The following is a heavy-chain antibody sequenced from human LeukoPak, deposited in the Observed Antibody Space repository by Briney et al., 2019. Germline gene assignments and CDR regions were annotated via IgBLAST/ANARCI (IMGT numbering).Heavy chain of an antibody. V-gene: IGHV1-2*02. D-gene: IGHD3-22*01. CDR2: INPNSGGT. Sequence: ASVKVSCTASGYTFTGYYMHWVRQAPGQGLEWMGWINPNSGGTNYAQKFQGRVTTTRDTSISTAYMELSRLRSDDTAVYYCVTYYYDSSGSPRPDYWGQGTLVTVSS. CDR1: GYTFTGYY. CDR3: VTYYYDSSGSPRPDY. J-gene: IGHJ4*02.